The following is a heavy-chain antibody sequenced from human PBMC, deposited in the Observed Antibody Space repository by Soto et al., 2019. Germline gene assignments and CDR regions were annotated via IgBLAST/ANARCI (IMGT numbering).Heavy chain of an antibody. CDR3: AAFVVPASRNTGFDF. CDR2: IFYGGST. D-gene: IGHD2-15*01. CDR1: SVSINTNEYY. J-gene: IGHJ4*02. V-gene: IGHV4-39*01. Sequence: QLQLQESGPGLVKPSETLSLTCTVSSVSINTNEYYWGWVRQPPGKGLEWIGNIFYGGSTFYNPSLRSRLTISVDPSKNQFSLRLKSVTAADAAVYYCAAFVVPASRNTGFDFWGQGTLVAVSS.